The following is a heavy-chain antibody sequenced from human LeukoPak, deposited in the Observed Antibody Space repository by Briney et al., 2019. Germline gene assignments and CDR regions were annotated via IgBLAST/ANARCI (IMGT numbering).Heavy chain of an antibody. Sequence: PGGSLRLSCAASKFTFSTYDMTWVRQAPGQGLEWVSSISSGGDRTYHANSVKGRFSISRDNSKNTLYLQMNSLRAEDTAVYYCARGLGATADAFDIWGQGTMVTVSS. CDR2: ISSGGDRT. CDR1: KFTFSTYD. D-gene: IGHD1-26*01. V-gene: IGHV3-23*01. J-gene: IGHJ3*02. CDR3: ARGLGATADAFDI.